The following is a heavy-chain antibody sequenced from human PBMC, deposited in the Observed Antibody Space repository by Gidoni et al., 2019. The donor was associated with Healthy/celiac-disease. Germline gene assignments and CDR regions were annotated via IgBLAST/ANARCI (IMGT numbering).Heavy chain of an antibody. CDR3: ARARISSSSFGPHGYYYYGMDV. CDR1: CGSLRRGGYF. V-gene: IGHV4-30-4*01. Sequence: QVPPPESGPGLVNPSHTPFPPFHVLCGSLRRGGYFRSLVRHPPRKGLEWIGYIFYSGSTYYNPSLKSRVTISVDTSKNQFSLKLSSVTAADTAVYYCARARISSSSFGPHGYYYYGMDVWGQGTTVTVSS. J-gene: IGHJ6*02. D-gene: IGHD6-6*01. CDR2: IFYSGST.